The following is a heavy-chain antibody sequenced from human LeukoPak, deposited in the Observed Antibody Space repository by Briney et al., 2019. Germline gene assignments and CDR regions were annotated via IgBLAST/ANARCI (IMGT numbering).Heavy chain of an antibody. CDR2: ISGSGGST. D-gene: IGHD3-22*01. CDR1: GFTFSSYA. Sequence: GGSLRLSCAASGFTFSSYAMSWVRQAPGKGLEWVSAISGSGGSTYYADSVKGRFTISRDNSKNTLYLQMNSLRAEDTAVYYCAKDSAYYYDSSGYYSDYWGQGTLVTVSS. J-gene: IGHJ4*02. CDR3: AKDSAYYYDSSGYYSDY. V-gene: IGHV3-23*01.